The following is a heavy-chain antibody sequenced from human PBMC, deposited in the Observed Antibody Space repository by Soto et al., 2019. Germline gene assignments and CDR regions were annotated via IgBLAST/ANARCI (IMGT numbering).Heavy chain of an antibody. D-gene: IGHD1-26*01. CDR3: AKQFFLCIFCPTTIRMAPIDY. J-gene: IGHJ4*02. CDR2: ISGSGGGT. Sequence: GSLRLSCAASGFTFSNYAMSWVRQAPGKGLEWDSAISGSGGGTYYADSLKGQFTISRDNSKNTVYLQLNSLRAEDTAVYYCAKQFFLCIFCPTTIRMAPIDYWGQGALVTVSS. V-gene: IGHV3-23*01. CDR1: GFTFSNYA.